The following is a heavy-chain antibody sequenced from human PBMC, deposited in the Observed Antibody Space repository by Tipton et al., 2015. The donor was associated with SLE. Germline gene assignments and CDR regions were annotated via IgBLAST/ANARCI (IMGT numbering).Heavy chain of an antibody. CDR1: GGSFSDDY. J-gene: IGHJ3*01. Sequence: LRLSCTVSGGSFSDDYWSWVRQSPGKGLEYIGEINQSGSTFYNPSLKSRVTLSLDTSKNQFSLRQSSVTAADTAVYYCVRDGKRGTRGDAFDFWGQGTMVIVSS. CDR2: INQSGST. D-gene: IGHD1-7*01. V-gene: IGHV4-34*01. CDR3: VRDGKRGTRGDAFDF.